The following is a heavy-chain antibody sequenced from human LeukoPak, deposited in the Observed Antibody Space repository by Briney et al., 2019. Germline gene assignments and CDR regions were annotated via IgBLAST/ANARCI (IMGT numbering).Heavy chain of an antibody. CDR2: INHSRTT. J-gene: IGHJ4*02. D-gene: IGHD4/OR15-4a*01. Sequence: SETLSLTCTVSRYSISNGYYGGWIRQPPGKGLGWIGNINHSRTTYYNPSLKSPVTISIDPYENQFSLKLTSVTAADTAVYYCARVGALHGAFDSWGQGTLVTVSS. V-gene: IGHV4-38-2*02. CDR3: ARVGALHGAFDS. CDR1: RYSISNGYY.